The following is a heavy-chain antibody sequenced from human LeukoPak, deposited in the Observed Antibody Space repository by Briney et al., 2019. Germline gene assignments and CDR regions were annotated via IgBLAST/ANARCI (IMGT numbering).Heavy chain of an antibody. D-gene: IGHD3-22*01. CDR3: AKDHVFDSSGHYYMFGS. CDR1: GFTFSIYA. Sequence: QPGSSLRLSCAASGFTFSIYAMHWVRQAPGKGLEWVAVKSYGVSNKYYADSVKARFTISRDNSNYTLYLQMNSLRPEDTAVYYCAKDHVFDSSGHYYMFGSWGRGTLVTVSS. V-gene: IGHV3-30-3*01. J-gene: IGHJ4*02. CDR2: KSYGVSNK.